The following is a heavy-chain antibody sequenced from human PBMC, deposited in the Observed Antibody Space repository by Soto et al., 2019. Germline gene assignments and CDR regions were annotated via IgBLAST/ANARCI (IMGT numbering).Heavy chain of an antibody. V-gene: IGHV5-51*01. CDR2: IYPGDSDT. D-gene: IGHD5-18*01. CDR3: ARREDTAVALDY. J-gene: IGHJ4*02. CDR1: GYTFTSYW. Sequence: GESLKISCHASGYTFTSYWIGWVRQMPGKGLEWMGIIYPGDSDTRYSPSFQGQVTISADKSISTACLQWSSLKASDTAMYYCARREDTAVALDYWGQGTLVTVS.